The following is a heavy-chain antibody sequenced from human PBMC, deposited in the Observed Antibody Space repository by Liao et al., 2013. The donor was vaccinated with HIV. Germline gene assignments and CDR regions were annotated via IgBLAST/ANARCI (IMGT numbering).Heavy chain of an antibody. D-gene: IGHD3-9*01. J-gene: IGHJ3*01. Sequence: QVQLQESGPGLVKFSETLSLTCAVYGGSFSGYYWSWVRQPPGKGLEWIGEINQSGSTNYNPSLKSRVTISVDTSKNQFSLKLSSVTAADTAVYYCARGSRYFDWILSGPRLITDAFSFWGQGTMVTVSS. CDR3: ARGSRYFDWILSGPRLITDAFSF. CDR1: GGSFSGYY. CDR2: INQSGST. V-gene: IGHV4-34*01.